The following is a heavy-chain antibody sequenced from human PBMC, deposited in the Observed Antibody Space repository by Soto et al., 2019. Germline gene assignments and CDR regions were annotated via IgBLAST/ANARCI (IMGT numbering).Heavy chain of an antibody. D-gene: IGHD2-15*01. CDR2: ISYDGSNK. V-gene: IGHV3-30*18. CDR1: GFTFSSYG. Sequence: QVQLVESGGGVVQPGRSLRLSCAASGFTFSSYGMHWVRQAPGKGLEWVAVISYDGSNKYYADSVKGRFTISRDNSKNTLYLQMNSLRAEDTAVYYCAKDAGYCSGGSCYSVGYFDYWGQGTLVIVSS. J-gene: IGHJ4*02. CDR3: AKDAGYCSGGSCYSVGYFDY.